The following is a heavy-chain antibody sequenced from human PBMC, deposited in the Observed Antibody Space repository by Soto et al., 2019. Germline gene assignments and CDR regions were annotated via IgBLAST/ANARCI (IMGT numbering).Heavy chain of an antibody. J-gene: IGHJ3*02. CDR1: GFTFSSYA. V-gene: IGHV3-23*01. Sequence: GGSLRLSCAASGFTFSSYAMSWVRQAPGKGLEWVSAISGSGGSTYYADSVKGRFTISRDNSKNTLYLQMNSLRAEDTAVYYCAKDYSSELVWLVRRTDAFDIWGQGTMVTVSS. CDR2: ISGSGGST. CDR3: AKDYSSELVWLVRRTDAFDI. D-gene: IGHD6-19*01.